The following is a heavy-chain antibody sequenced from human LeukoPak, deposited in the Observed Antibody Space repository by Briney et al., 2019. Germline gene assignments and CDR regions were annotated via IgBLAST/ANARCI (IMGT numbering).Heavy chain of an antibody. CDR1: GGSISSYY. V-gene: IGHV4-4*07. J-gene: IGHJ4*02. CDR2: IYTSGST. CDR3: ARLKIFGVVISKYYFDY. Sequence: PSETLSLTCTVSGGSISSYYWSWIRQPAGKGLEWIGRIYTSGSTNYNPSLKSRVTMSVDTSKNQFSLKLSSVTAADTAVYYCARLKIFGVVISKYYFDYWGQGTLVTVSS. D-gene: IGHD3-3*01.